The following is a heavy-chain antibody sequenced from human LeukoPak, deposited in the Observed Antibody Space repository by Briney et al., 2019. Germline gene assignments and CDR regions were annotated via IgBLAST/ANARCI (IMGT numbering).Heavy chain of an antibody. J-gene: IGHJ4*02. CDR3: AREGGYIAGYYFDY. Sequence: GGSLRLSCAASGFTFSTYMMNWVRQAPGKGLEWVSSISSSSSYMYYADSLKGRFTISRDNAKNSLYLQLDSLRAEDTAVYYCAREGGYIAGYYFDYWGQGTLVTVSS. CDR1: GFTFSTYM. V-gene: IGHV3-21*01. D-gene: IGHD6-13*01. CDR2: ISSSSSYM.